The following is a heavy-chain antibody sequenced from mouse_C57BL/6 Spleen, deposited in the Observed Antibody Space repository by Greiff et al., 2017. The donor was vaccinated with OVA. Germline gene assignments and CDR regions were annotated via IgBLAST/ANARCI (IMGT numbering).Heavy chain of an antibody. V-gene: IGHV1-64*01. CDR2: IHPNSGST. J-gene: IGHJ4*01. CDR3: ARSNYGMDYAMDY. Sequence: QVQLHQPGAELVKPGASVKLSCKASGYTFTSYWMHWVKQRPGQGLEWIGMIHPNSGSTNYNEKFKSKATLTVDKSSSTAYMQLSSLTSEDSAVYYCARSNYGMDYAMDYWGQGTSVTVSS. CDR1: GYTFTSYW. D-gene: IGHD2-5*01.